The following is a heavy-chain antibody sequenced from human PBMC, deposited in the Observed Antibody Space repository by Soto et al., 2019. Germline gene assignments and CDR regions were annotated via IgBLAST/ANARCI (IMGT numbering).Heavy chain of an antibody. V-gene: IGHV5-51*01. Sequence: GESLKISCKGSGYSCTSYWIGWVRQMPGKGLEWMGIIYPGDSDTRYSPSFQGQVTISADKSISTAYLQWSSLKASDTAMYYCARTSAAGKYYYGMDVWGQGTTVTV. J-gene: IGHJ6*02. CDR1: GYSCTSYW. CDR3: ARTSAAGKYYYGMDV. D-gene: IGHD6-13*01. CDR2: IYPGDSDT.